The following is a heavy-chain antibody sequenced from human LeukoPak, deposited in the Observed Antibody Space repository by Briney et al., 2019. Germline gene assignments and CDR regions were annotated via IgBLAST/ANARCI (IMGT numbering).Heavy chain of an antibody. Sequence: SETLSLTCTVSGGSISSYYGSWIRHPPGKGREWIGYIYYSGSTNYNPSLKSRVTISVDASKTQFSLKLSSVTAADTAVYYCARGSTYYYDSSGYWIDYWGQGTLVTVSS. CDR3: ARGSTYYYDSSGYWIDY. CDR1: GGSISSYY. CDR2: IYYSGST. D-gene: IGHD3-22*01. J-gene: IGHJ4*02. V-gene: IGHV4-59*01.